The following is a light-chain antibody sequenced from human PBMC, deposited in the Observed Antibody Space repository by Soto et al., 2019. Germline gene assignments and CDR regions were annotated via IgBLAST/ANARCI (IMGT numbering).Light chain of an antibody. J-gene: IGKJ1*01. Sequence: IQMTQCPSTLSASGGDSVTIPCRASQGFXSCLGWYQGKPGKAPKLLNSXASSLESGVPSRFSGSGCGTEFTITISSLQPDDVASYYCQQYYSSWTFGQGTKVDI. V-gene: IGKV1-5*01. CDR3: QQYYSSWT. CDR1: QGFXSC. CDR2: XAS.